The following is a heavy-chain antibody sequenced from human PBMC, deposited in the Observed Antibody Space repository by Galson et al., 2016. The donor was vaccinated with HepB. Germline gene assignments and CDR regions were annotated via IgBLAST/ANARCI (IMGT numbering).Heavy chain of an antibody. J-gene: IGHJ3*02. CDR3: AKISLVGYNSGWGGSFDI. CDR1: GFNFRNYW. CDR2: INFEGGLI. V-gene: IGHV3-74*01. Sequence: SLRLSCAASGFNFRNYWMHWVRQTPAKGLVWVSRINFEGGLITYADSVRGRFTISRDNAKNTLYLHMNDLRAEDAAVYYCAKISLVGYNSGWGGSFDIWGRGTMVTVSS. D-gene: IGHD6-19*01.